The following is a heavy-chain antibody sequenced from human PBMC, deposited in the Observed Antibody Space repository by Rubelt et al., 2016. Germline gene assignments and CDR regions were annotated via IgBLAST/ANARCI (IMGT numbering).Heavy chain of an antibody. V-gene: IGHV1-18*01. CDR3: ARDAGSGNLYGMDV. Sequence: GQGLEWMGWISAYNGNTNYAQKLQGRVTMTTDTSTSTAYMELSSLRSEDTAVYYCARDAGSGNLYGMDVWGQGTTVTVSS. J-gene: IGHJ6*02. CDR2: ISAYNGNT. D-gene: IGHD1-14*01.